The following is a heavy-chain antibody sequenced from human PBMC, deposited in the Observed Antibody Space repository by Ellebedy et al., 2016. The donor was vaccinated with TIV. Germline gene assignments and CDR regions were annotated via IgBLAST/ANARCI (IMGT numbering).Heavy chain of an antibody. CDR1: GYTFTSYY. J-gene: IGHJ4*02. D-gene: IGHD6-19*01. V-gene: IGHV1-46*01. Sequence: AASVTVSCKASGYTFTSYYMHWVRQAPGQGLEWMGIINPSGGSTSYAQKFQGRVTMTREPSTSTVYMELSSLRSEDTAVYYCAIGGGTYSSGWYRDYWGQGTLVTVSS. CDR2: INPSGGST. CDR3: AIGGGTYSSGWYRDY.